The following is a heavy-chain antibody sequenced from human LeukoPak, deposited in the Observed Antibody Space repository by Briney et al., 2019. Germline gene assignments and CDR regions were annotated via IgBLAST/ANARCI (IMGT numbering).Heavy chain of an antibody. CDR2: ISGSGAST. CDR1: GFTLRTNA. V-gene: IGHV3-23*01. Sequence: GGSLRLSCLTSGFTLRTNAMSWVRQAPGKGLEWISGISGSGASTYYADSVKGRFTISRDDSRNTLYLQMNSLRGDDTAVYYCAKDVGKWESLHFFDYWGQGTLVTVSS. D-gene: IGHD1-26*01. J-gene: IGHJ4*02. CDR3: AKDVGKWESLHFFDY.